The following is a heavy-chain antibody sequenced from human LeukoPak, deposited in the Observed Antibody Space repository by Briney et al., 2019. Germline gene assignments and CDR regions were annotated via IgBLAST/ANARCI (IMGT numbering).Heavy chain of an antibody. D-gene: IGHD6-13*01. CDR1: GYTFTSYY. Sequence: KVXCKASGYTFTSYYMHWVRQAPGQGLEWMGWINPNSGGTNYAQKFQGWVTMTRDTSISTAYMELSRLRSDDTAVYYCASSGYSSSLYPPAGSFDIWGQGTMVTVPS. J-gene: IGHJ3*02. CDR3: ASSGYSSSLYPPAGSFDI. V-gene: IGHV1-2*04. CDR2: INPNSGGT.